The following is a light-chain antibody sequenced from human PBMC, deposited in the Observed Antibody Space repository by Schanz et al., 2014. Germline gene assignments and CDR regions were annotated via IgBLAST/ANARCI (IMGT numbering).Light chain of an antibody. V-gene: IGKV1-5*01. CDR1: QSLNSW. J-gene: IGKJ1*01. CDR3: QQYDRSSQT. CDR2: DAS. Sequence: DIQMTQSPSTLSASVGDRVTVTCRASQSLNSWLAWYQQKPGKAPKLLIYDASSLESGVPSRFSGSGSGTEFTLTISSLQPDYFATYYCQQYDRSSQTFGQGTKVEMK.